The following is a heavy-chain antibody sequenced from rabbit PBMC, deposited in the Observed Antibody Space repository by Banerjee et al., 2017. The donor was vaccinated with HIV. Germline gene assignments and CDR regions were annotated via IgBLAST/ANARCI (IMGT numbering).Heavy chain of an antibody. CDR2: VYTGSSGST. CDR3: ARGGTYDYVGYAYAFDL. V-gene: IGHV1S40*01. D-gene: IGHD6-1*01. Sequence: QSLEESGGDLVKPGASLTLTCTASGFSFSSSYYMCWVRQAPGKGLEWIACVYTGSSGSTYYASWAKGRFTISKTSSTTVTLQMTSLTAADTATYFCARGGTYDYVGYAYAFDLWGQGTLVTVS. CDR1: GFSFSSSYY. J-gene: IGHJ4*01.